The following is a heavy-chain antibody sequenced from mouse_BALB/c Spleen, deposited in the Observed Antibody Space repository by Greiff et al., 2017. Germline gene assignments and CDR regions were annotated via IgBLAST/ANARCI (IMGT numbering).Heavy chain of an antibody. J-gene: IGHJ2*01. CDR3: ARGGGNYGGAMDY. V-gene: IGHV4-2*02. CDR2: INPGSSTI. CDR1: GFDFSRYW. Sequence: EVKLMESGGGLVQPGGSLNLSCAASGFDFSRYWMSWARQAPGKGQEWIGEINPGSSTINYTPSLKDKFIISRDNAKNTLYLQMSKVRSEDTALYYCARGGGNYGGAMDYWGQGTTLTVSS. D-gene: IGHD2-1*01.